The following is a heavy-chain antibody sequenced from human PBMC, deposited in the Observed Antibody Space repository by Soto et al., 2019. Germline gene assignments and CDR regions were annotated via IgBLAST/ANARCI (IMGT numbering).Heavy chain of an antibody. Sequence: GSLSLSCAASGFTFSSYGMHWVRQAPGKGLEWVAVISYDGSNKYYADSVKGRFTISRDNSKNTLYLQMNSLRAEDTAVYYCAKDANFHHFDYWGQGTLVTVSS. CDR3: AKDANFHHFDY. CDR2: ISYDGSNK. D-gene: IGHD3-3*01. J-gene: IGHJ4*02. V-gene: IGHV3-30*18. CDR1: GFTFSSYG.